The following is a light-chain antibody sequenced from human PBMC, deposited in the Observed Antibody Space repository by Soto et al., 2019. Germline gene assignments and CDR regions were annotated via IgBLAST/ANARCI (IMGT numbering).Light chain of an antibody. Sequence: IQMTQSPSSLSASVGDRVTITCRASQSISSDLNWYQQKPGKAPKLLIYAASSLQSGVPSRFSCSGSGTAFTLTISSLQPEDFATYYCQQSYSTPRTFGQGTKLEIK. J-gene: IGKJ2*01. CDR1: QSISSD. CDR2: AAS. CDR3: QQSYSTPRT. V-gene: IGKV1-39*01.